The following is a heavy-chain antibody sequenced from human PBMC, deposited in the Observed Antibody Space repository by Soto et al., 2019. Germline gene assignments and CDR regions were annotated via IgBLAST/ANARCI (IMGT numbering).Heavy chain of an antibody. J-gene: IGHJ1*01. CDR3: AKDSYSSSWKGGYFQH. CDR1: GFTFSSYA. CDR2: ISYDGSNK. V-gene: IGHV3-30*18. Sequence: LSCAASGFTFSSYAMHWVRQAPGKGLEWVAVISYDGSNKYYAYSVKGRFTISRDNSKNTLYLQMNSLRAEDTAVYYCAKDSYSSSWKGGYFQHWGQGTLVTVSS. D-gene: IGHD6-13*01.